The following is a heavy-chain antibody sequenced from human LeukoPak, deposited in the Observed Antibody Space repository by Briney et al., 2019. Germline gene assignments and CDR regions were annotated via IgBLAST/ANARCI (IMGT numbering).Heavy chain of an antibody. D-gene: IGHD2-2*01. J-gene: IGHJ4*02. Sequence: GASVKVSCKASGYTFTSYYMHWVRQAPGQGLERMGIINPSGGSTSYAQKFQGRVTMTRDTSTSTVYMELSSLRSEDTAVYYCARDREEYQLLYYWGQGTLVTVSS. CDR3: ARDREEYQLLYY. CDR1: GYTFTSYY. V-gene: IGHV1-46*03. CDR2: INPSGGST.